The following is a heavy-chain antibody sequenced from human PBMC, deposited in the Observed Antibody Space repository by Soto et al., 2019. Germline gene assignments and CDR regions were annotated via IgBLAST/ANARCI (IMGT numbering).Heavy chain of an antibody. D-gene: IGHD3-10*01. CDR3: ARYGSGSSVWFDP. CDR2: IYYSGST. V-gene: IGHV4-59*01. CDR1: GGSISSYY. Sequence: SETLSLTCTVSGGSISSYYWSWIRQPPGKGLEWIGYIYYSGSTIYNPSLKSRVTISVDTSKNQFSLKLSSVTAADMAVYYCARYGSGSSVWFDPWGQGTLVTVSS. J-gene: IGHJ5*02.